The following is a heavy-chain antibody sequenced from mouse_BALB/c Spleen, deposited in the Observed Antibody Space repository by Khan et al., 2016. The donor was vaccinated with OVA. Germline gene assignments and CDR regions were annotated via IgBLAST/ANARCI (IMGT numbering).Heavy chain of an antibody. D-gene: IGHD2-10*01. Sequence: EVELVESGGGLVKPGGSLKLSCAASGFAFSSYDMSWVRQTPEKRLEWVATISGTGSYTYYPDSVKGRFTISRDNARNTLYLQMSCLRSEDTALYYCARPSYYGNPWFTYWGQGTLVTVSA. CDR3: ARPSYYGNPWFTY. CDR1: GFAFSSYD. CDR2: ISGTGSYT. J-gene: IGHJ3*01. V-gene: IGHV5-9*02.